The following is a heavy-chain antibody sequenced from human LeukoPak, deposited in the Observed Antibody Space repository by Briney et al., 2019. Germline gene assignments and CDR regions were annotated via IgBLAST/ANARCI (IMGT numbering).Heavy chain of an antibody. CDR3: AKQNYYDSSGYYYLSDYFDY. V-gene: IGHV3-23*01. D-gene: IGHD3-22*01. CDR1: GFTLSSYA. Sequence: GGSLRLSCAASGFTLSSYAMSWVRQAPGKGLEWVSAISGSGGSTYYADSVKGRFTISRDNSKNTLYLQMNSLRAEDTAVYYCAKQNYYDSSGYYYLSDYFDYWGQGTLVTVSS. CDR2: ISGSGGST. J-gene: IGHJ4*02.